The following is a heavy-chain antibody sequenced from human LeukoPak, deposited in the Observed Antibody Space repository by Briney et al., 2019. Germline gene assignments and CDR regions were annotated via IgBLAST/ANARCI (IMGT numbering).Heavy chain of an antibody. V-gene: IGHV4-59*01. CDR3: ARASFNSYGIDGFDH. J-gene: IGHJ4*02. Sequence: SETLSLTCTVSGGSMTNYFWNWIRQSPGKGLEWIAYIYKNERVKYNPSLKSRVSTSVDTSKNQFSLRLNSVTAADTDVYFCARASFNSYGIDGFDHWGQGTLVTVSS. CDR2: IYKNERV. D-gene: IGHD5-18*01. CDR1: GGSMTNYF.